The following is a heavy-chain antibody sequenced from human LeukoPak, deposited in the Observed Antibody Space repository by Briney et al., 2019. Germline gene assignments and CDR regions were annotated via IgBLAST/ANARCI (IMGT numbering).Heavy chain of an antibody. V-gene: IGHV1-2*02. CDR2: INPNSGGT. CDR1: GYTFTGYY. CDR3: ARDRSELRYFDWLSPSYYYYYMDV. J-gene: IGHJ6*03. Sequence: GASVKVSCKASGYTFTGYYMHWVRQAPGQGLEWMGWINPNSGGTNYAQKFQGRVTMTRDTSISTAYMELSRLRSDDTAVYYCARDRSELRYFDWLSPSYYYYYMDVWGKGTTVTVSS. D-gene: IGHD3-9*01.